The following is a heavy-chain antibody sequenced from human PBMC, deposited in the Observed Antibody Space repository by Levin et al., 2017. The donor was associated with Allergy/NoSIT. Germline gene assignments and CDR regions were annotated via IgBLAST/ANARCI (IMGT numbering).Heavy chain of an antibody. V-gene: IGHV3-53*01. CDR2: IYSDNSK. Sequence: GGSLRLSCAASGFIVSSNYMSWVRQAPGKGLEWVSVIYSDNSKYYADSVKGRFTISRDNSKNTLYLQMNSLSPEDTAGYSCARVVFYGSGSYHFDSWGQGTLVTVSS. CDR3: ARVVFYGSGSYHFDS. CDR1: GFIVSSNY. D-gene: IGHD3-10*01. J-gene: IGHJ4*02.